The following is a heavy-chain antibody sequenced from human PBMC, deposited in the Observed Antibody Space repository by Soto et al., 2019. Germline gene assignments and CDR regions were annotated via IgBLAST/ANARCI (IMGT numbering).Heavy chain of an antibody. V-gene: IGHV1-46*03. J-gene: IGHJ4*02. Sequence: QVQLVQSGAEVKKPGASVKVSCKASGYTFTSYYMHWVRQAPGQGLEWMGIINPSGGSTSYAQKFQGRVTMTRYTSTSTVYMELSSLRSEDTAVYYCARDRHVLGRRYYFDYWGQGTLVTVSS. CDR3: ARDRHVLGRRYYFDY. CDR2: INPSGGST. D-gene: IGHD3-16*01. CDR1: GYTFTSYY.